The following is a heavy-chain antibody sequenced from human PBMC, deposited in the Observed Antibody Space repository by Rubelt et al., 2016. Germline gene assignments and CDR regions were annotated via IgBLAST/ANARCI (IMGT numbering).Heavy chain of an antibody. D-gene: IGHD3-10*01. Sequence: QITLKESGPTLVKPTQTLTLTCTFSGFSLSTSGVGVGWIRQPPGKALEWLALIYWDDDKRYSPSLKSRFTITKDTSKNQVVLTMTNMDPVDTATYYCARWISWRYYYGSDWDYWGQGTLVTVSS. V-gene: IGHV2-5*02. CDR2: IYWDDDK. CDR1: GFSLSTSGVG. J-gene: IGHJ4*02. CDR3: ARWISWRYYYGSDWDY.